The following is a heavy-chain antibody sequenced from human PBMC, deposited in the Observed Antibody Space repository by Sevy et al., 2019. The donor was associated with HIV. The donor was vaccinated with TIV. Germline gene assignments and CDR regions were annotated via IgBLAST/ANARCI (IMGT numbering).Heavy chain of an antibody. Sequence: ASVKVSCKASGYTFTSYGISWVRQAPGQGLEWMGWISAYNGNTNYAQKRQGRVTMTTDTRTSTAYMGLRSLRSDDTAVYYCARHIVGATDAFDIWGQGTMVTVSS. CDR3: ARHIVGATDAFDI. CDR2: ISAYNGNT. CDR1: GYTFTSYG. D-gene: IGHD1-26*01. V-gene: IGHV1-18*04. J-gene: IGHJ3*02.